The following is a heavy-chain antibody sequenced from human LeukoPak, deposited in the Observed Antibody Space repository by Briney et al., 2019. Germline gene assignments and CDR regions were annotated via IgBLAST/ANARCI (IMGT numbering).Heavy chain of an antibody. V-gene: IGHV3-7*02. CDR3: ARRGTSYGSPEYFQH. CDR2: IKQDGSEK. D-gene: IGHD5-18*01. J-gene: IGHJ1*01. CDR1: GFTFSSYW. Sequence: GGSLRLSCAASGFTFSSYWMSWVRQAPGKGLEWVANIKQDGSEKYYVDSVKGRFTISRDNAKNSLYLQMNSLRAEDTAVYYCARRGTSYGSPEYFQHWGQGTLVTVSS.